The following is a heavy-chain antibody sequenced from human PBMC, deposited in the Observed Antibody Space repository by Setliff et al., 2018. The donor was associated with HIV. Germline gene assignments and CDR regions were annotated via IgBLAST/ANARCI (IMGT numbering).Heavy chain of an antibody. CDR3: ARVGLYGGYDYVNRAFDI. V-gene: IGHV1-3*01. D-gene: IGHD3-16*01. CDR2: INGGNGNT. Sequence: GASVMVSCKASGYIFTIYAIHWVRQAPGQRLEWMGWINGGNGNTKYSQKFQGRVTITRDATASTAYMELTSLRSEDTAAYYCARVGLYGGYDYVNRAFDIWGQGTMVTVSS. J-gene: IGHJ3*02. CDR1: GYIFTIYA.